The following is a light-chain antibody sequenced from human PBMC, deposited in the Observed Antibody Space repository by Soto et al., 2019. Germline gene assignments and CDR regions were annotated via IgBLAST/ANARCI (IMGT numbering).Light chain of an antibody. J-gene: IGKJ1*01. Sequence: EIVMTQSPATLSVSPGXRATLFCRASQSVSRNLAWHQQKPGQAPRLLIYGVSTRATGVPARFSGSGSGTEFTLTISSLQSEDFAVYYCQHYYYWPPWTFGQGTKVDIK. CDR1: QSVSRN. CDR3: QHYYYWPPWT. CDR2: GVS. V-gene: IGKV3-15*01.